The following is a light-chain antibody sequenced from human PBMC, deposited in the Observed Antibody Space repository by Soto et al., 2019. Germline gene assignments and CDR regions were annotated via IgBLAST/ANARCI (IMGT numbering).Light chain of an antibody. CDR3: QQSDSTPYT. CDR1: QSINNH. J-gene: IGKJ2*01. CDR2: DAS. Sequence: IQLTQSPSSLSASVGDRVTVTCRTSQSINNHLNWYQQKPGKAPRLLIYDASSLLSGVPSRFSGSGSGTDFTLTIASLQPEDFSTYYCQQSDSTPYTFGQGTKVDIK. V-gene: IGKV1-39*01.